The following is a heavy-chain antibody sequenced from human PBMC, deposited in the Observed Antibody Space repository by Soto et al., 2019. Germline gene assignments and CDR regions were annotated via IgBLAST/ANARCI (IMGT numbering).Heavy chain of an antibody. CDR1: GFTFSSYA. V-gene: IGHV3-30*14. D-gene: IGHD2-21*01. Sequence: QVQLVESGGGVVQPGRSLRLSCAASGFTFSSYAMHWVRQAPGKGLEWVAVISYDGSNKYYADSVKGQFNISRDNFKKALYFKMNSPGAGDTALYFCAREMGVGVYSGGMGGSWGKGTLVTVSS. CDR2: ISYDGSNK. CDR3: AREMGVGVYSGGMGGS. J-gene: IGHJ5*02.